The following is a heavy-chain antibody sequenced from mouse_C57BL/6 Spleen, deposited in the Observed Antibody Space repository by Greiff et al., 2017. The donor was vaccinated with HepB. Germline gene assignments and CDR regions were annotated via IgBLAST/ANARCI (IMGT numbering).Heavy chain of an antibody. CDR2: INPNNGGT. Sequence: EVQLQQSGPELVKPGASVKISCKASGYTFTDYYMNWVNQSHGKSLEWIGDINPNNGGTSYNQKFKGKATLTVDKSSSTAYMELRNLTSEDSAVYYCARRSYGYDGDYWGKGTTLTVSS. CDR1: GYTFTDYY. D-gene: IGHD2-2*01. CDR3: ARRSYGYDGDY. J-gene: IGHJ2*01. V-gene: IGHV1-26*01.